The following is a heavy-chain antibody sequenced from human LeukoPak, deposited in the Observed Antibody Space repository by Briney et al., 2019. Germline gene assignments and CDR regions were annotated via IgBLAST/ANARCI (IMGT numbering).Heavy chain of an antibody. D-gene: IGHD1-26*01. CDR3: AKGRAATYYYGMDV. J-gene: IGHJ6*02. CDR1: GFTFDDYA. CDR2: VTWNSNAR. Sequence: PGRSLRLSCAASGFTFDDYALHWVRQAPGKGLEWVAGVTWNSNARGYADSVKGRFTITRDNARNSLYLQMNSLRAEDTALYYCAKGRAATYYYGMDVWGQGTTVTVS. V-gene: IGHV3-9*01.